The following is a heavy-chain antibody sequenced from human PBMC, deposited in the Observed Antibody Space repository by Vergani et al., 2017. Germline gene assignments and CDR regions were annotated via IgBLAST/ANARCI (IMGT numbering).Heavy chain of an antibody. D-gene: IGHD6-19*01. CDR3: GSDTHSGQRADR. CDR1: FDSIRNLY. J-gene: IGHJ5*02. CDR2: IHYSENT. V-gene: IGHV4-59*11. Sequence: QVQLQESCPGLVKSSETLSLTFSVSFDSIRNLYCNWIRQPPGKGLEWIGSIHYSENTNYNPSLKTRVTISVDTSKNQYSLTLTSVTAADTAVYYWGSDTHSGQRADRWGQGILVTVTS.